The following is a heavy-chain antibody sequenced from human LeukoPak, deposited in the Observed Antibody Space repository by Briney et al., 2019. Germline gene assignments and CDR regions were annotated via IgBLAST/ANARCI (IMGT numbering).Heavy chain of an antibody. J-gene: IGHJ4*02. D-gene: IGHD3-9*01. V-gene: IGHV1-69*01. CDR2: IIPIFGTA. CDR1: GGTFSSYA. CDR3: ATYYDILTPGRFDY. Sequence: SVKVSCKASGGTFSSYAISWVRQAPGQGLEWMGGIIPIFGTANYAQKFQGRVTITADESTSTAYMELSSLRSEDTAVYYCATYYDILTPGRFDYWGQGTLVTVSS.